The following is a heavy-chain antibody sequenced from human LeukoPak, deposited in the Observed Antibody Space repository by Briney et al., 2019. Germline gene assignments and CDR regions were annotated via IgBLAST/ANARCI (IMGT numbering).Heavy chain of an antibody. D-gene: IGHD6-6*01. CDR3: LREEISQDSSPDY. CDR1: GYTFSDYF. V-gene: IGHV1-2*02. Sequence: ASQRVSSTASGYTFSDYFTHWVRQAPGQGLEWMGWIKPDSGSTHYAQKFQGRVTMIRGTSLSTAYMYLSGLTSDDTAVYYCLREEISQDSSPDYWGQGTLVTVSS. CDR2: IKPDSGST. J-gene: IGHJ4*02.